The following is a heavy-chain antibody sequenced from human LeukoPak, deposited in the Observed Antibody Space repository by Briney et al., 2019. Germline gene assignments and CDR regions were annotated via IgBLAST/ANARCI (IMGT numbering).Heavy chain of an antibody. CDR2: ISSSSSYI. CDR1: GFTFSSYS. CDR3: AVGAGYSSGSPFDY. D-gene: IGHD6-19*01. V-gene: IGHV3-21*01. J-gene: IGHJ4*02. Sequence: GGSLRLSCAASGFTFSSYSMNWVRQAPGKGLEWVSSISSSSSYIYYADSVKGRFTISRDNAKNSLYLQMNSLRAEDTAVYYCAVGAGYSSGSPFDYWGQGTLVTVSS.